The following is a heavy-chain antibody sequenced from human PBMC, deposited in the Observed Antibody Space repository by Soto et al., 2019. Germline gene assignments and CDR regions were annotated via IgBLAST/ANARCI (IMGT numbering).Heavy chain of an antibody. D-gene: IGHD3-22*01. J-gene: IGHJ3*02. CDR3: ARGDYYDSSGPFSDAFDI. V-gene: IGHV3-7*04. Sequence: GGSLRLSCAASRFTFSRYWMSWVRQAPGKGLEWVANIKEDGSQKWYVDSVKGRFTISRDNGKNSLYLQINSVRAEDTAVYYCARGDYYDSSGPFSDAFDIWGQGTMVTVSS. CDR1: RFTFSRYW. CDR2: IKEDGSQK.